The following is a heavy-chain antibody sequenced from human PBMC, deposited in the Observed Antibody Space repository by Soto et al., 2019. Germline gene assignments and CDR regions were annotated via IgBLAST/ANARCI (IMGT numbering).Heavy chain of an antibody. Sequence: GAALKISCKGSGYSVTSYWIGWVRQMPGKGLEWMGIIYPGDSDTRYSPSFQGQVTISADKSISTAYLQWSSLKASDTAMYYCARGGYCSSTSCYDYYGMDVWGQGTTVTVSS. CDR2: IYPGDSDT. CDR3: ARGGYCSSTSCYDYYGMDV. CDR1: GYSVTSYW. J-gene: IGHJ6*02. V-gene: IGHV5-51*01. D-gene: IGHD2-2*01.